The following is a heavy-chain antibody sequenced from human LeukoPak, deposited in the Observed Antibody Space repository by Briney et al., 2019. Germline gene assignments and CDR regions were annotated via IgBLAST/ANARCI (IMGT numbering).Heavy chain of an antibody. CDR3: ARGQNVTVGY. Sequence: SETLSLTCAVYGGSFSGYYWSWIRQPPGKGLEWIGEINHSGSTNYNPSLKSRVTISVDTSKSQFSLKLSSVTAADTAVYYCARGQNVTVGYWGQGTLVTVSS. D-gene: IGHD2/OR15-2a*01. J-gene: IGHJ4*02. CDR2: INHSGST. CDR1: GGSFSGYY. V-gene: IGHV4-34*01.